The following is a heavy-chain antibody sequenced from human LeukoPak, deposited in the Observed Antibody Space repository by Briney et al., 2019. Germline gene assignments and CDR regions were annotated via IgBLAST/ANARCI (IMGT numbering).Heavy chain of an antibody. Sequence: PGGSLRLSCAASGFTFSSYGMHWVRQAPGKGLEWVAFIRYGGSNKYYADSVKGRFTISRDNSKNTLYLQMNSLRAEDTAVQYCAKDLRSSGWLDHYSFHHCGQGNLVTVSS. J-gene: IGHJ1*01. CDR2: IRYGGSNK. D-gene: IGHD6-19*01. V-gene: IGHV3-30*02. CDR1: GFTFSSYG. CDR3: AKDLRSSGWLDHYSFHH.